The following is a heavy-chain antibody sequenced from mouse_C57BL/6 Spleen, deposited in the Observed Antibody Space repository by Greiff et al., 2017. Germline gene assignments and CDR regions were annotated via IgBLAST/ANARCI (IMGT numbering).Heavy chain of an antibody. CDR2: INPNNGGT. J-gene: IGHJ4*01. D-gene: IGHD1-1*01. CDR1: GYTFTDYN. Sequence: VQLQQSGPELVKPGASVKISCKASGYTFTDYNMDWVKQSHGKSLEWIGDINPNNGGTNYNQKFKGKATMTVDKSSSAAYMQLSSLTSEDSAVYFCARFGDYCGSRGGDYWGQGTSVTVSS. V-gene: IGHV1-18*01. CDR3: ARFGDYCGSRGGDY.